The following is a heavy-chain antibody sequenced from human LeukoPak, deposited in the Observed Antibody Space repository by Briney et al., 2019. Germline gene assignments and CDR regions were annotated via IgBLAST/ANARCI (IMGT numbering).Heavy chain of an antibody. D-gene: IGHD1-26*01. V-gene: IGHV4-39*01. CDR1: GGSISSSSYY. Sequence: SETLSLTCAVSGGSISSSSYYWGWIRQTPGKGLEWIGSIYYSGSTFYSPSLKSRVTISVDTSKNQFSLKLSSVTAADTAVYYCASLRERSYYARGFDYWGQGTLVTVSS. CDR2: IYYSGST. J-gene: IGHJ4*02. CDR3: ASLRERSYYARGFDY.